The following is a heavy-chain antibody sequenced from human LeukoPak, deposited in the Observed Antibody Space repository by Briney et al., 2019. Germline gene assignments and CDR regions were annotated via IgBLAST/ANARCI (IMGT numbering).Heavy chain of an antibody. CDR2: IISIFGTA. J-gene: IGHJ4*02. CDR3: ARALVYDSSGYQPFDY. Sequence: GASVKVSCEASGGTFSSYAISWVRQAPGQGLEWMGGIISIFGTANYAQKFQGRVTITTDESTSTAYMELSSLRSEDTAVYYCARALVYDSSGYQPFDYWGQGTLVTVSS. D-gene: IGHD3-22*01. CDR1: GGTFSSYA. V-gene: IGHV1-69*05.